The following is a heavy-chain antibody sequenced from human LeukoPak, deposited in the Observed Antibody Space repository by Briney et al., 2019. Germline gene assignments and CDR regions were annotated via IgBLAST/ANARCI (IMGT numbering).Heavy chain of an antibody. D-gene: IGHD1-20*01. CDR2: IYSGGST. CDR1: GFTVSSNY. CDR3: AKVEYNWNPGVS. V-gene: IGHV3-53*01. J-gene: IGHJ4*02. Sequence: PGGSLRLSCAASGFTVSSNYMGWVRQAPGKGLEWVSVIYSGGSTYYADSVKGRFTISRDNSKNTLYLQMNSLRAEDTAVYYCAKVEYNWNPGVSWGQGTLVTVSS.